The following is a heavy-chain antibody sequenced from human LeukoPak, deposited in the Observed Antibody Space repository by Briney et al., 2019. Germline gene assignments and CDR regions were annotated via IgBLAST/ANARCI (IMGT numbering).Heavy chain of an antibody. CDR1: GYTFTTYP. CDR2: MNPNSGNT. V-gene: IGHV1-8*03. D-gene: IGHD3-3*01. J-gene: IGHJ3*02. Sequence: ASVKVSCKASGYTFTTYPMNWVRQATGQGLEWMGWMNPNSGNTGYAQKFQGRVTITRNTSISTAYMELSSLRSEDTAVYYCARGESIFGVVRAFDIWGQGTMVTVSS. CDR3: ARGESIFGVVRAFDI.